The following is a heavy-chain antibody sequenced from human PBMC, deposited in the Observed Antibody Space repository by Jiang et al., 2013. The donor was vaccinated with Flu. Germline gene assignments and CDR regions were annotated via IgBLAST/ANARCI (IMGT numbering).Heavy chain of an antibody. Sequence: GAEVKKPGESLKISCKVSGYSFTNYWIAWVRQMPGKGLECMGIIYPGDSDTRYSPSFQGQVTISADKSISTAYLQWSSLKASDTAMYFCARHSTYWTPFDYWGQGTLVTVSS. J-gene: IGHJ4*02. D-gene: IGHD3/OR15-3a*01. CDR3: ARHSTYWTPFDY. CDR2: IYPGDSDT. CDR1: GYSFTNYW. V-gene: IGHV5-51*01.